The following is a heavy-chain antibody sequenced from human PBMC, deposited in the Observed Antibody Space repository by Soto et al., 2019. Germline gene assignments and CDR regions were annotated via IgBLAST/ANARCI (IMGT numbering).Heavy chain of an antibody. Sequence: GGSLRLSCAASGFTFSSYSMNWVRQPPGKGLEWVSYISSSSSTIYYADSVKGRFTISRDNAKNTLYLQMNSLRAEDTAVYYCANILWFGELLQDYWGQGTMVTVSS. CDR1: GFTFSSYS. CDR2: ISSSSSTI. V-gene: IGHV3-48*01. D-gene: IGHD3-10*01. J-gene: IGHJ4*02. CDR3: ANILWFGELLQDY.